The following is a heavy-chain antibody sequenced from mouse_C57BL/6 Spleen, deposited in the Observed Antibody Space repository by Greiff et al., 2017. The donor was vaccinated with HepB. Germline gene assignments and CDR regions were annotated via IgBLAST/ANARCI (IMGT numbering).Heavy chain of an antibody. D-gene: IGHD3-3*01. CDR3: AREGGRVDY. J-gene: IGHJ2*01. Sequence: ESGPGLVKPSQSLSLTCSVTGYSITSGYYWNWIRQFPGNKLEWMGYISYDGSNNYNPSLKNRISITRDTSKNQFFLKLNSVTTEDTATYYCAREGGRVDYWGQGTTLTVSS. V-gene: IGHV3-6*01. CDR1: GYSITSGYY. CDR2: ISYDGSN.